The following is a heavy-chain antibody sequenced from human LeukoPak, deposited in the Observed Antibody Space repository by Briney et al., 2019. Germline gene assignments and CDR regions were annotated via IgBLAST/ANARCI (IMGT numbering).Heavy chain of an antibody. CDR2: IYHSGST. CDR3: ARGVGLTQGGTFDY. Sequence: SETLSLTCTVSGYSISSGFYWGWIRQPPGKGLEWIGSIYHSGSTHYNSSLKSRVTISVDTSKNQLSLKLSSVTAADTAVFYCARGVGLTQGGTFDYWGQGTLVTVSS. D-gene: IGHD1-1*01. CDR1: GYSISSGFY. V-gene: IGHV4-38-2*02. J-gene: IGHJ4*02.